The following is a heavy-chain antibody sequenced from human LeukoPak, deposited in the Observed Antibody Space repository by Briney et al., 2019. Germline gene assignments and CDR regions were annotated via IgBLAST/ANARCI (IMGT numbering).Heavy chain of an antibody. CDR1: GYTFTSYG. D-gene: IGHD2-15*01. V-gene: IGHV1-3*01. J-gene: IGHJ6*02. CDR3: TRGTGCTGGSCSYYGMDV. Sequence: ASVKVSCKASGYTFTSYGMSWVRQAPGQRLEWMGWINAGNGDTKYSQKFQGRVTITRDTSATTAYMELSSLRSEDTAVYYCTRGTGCTGGSCSYYGMDVWGQGTTVTVSS. CDR2: INAGNGDT.